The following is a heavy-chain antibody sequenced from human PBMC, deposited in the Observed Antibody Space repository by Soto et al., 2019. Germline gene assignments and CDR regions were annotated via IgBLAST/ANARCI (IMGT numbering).Heavy chain of an antibody. CDR1: GFSLTSYG. D-gene: IGHD6-13*01. CDR2: IGGVGDT. V-gene: IGHV3-23*01. J-gene: IGHJ6*02. Sequence: VGSLRLSGEVSGFSLTSYGMNWVRHPPDKGLEWVSTIGGVGDTFYADSVKGRFTISRDVSKNTLFLQMNSLRDEHTALYWCAKDGTAAGIHFYGMNVWGQGTKVTVS. CDR3: AKDGTAAGIHFYGMNV.